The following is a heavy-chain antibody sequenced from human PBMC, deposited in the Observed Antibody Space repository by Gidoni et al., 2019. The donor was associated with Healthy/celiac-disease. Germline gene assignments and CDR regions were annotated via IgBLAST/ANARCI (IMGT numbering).Heavy chain of an antibody. V-gene: IGHV3-30*18. CDR2: ISYDGSNK. CDR1: GFTFSRYG. CDR3: AKESVYYDFWSVRQVYYGMDV. Sequence: QVQLVESGGGVVQPGRSLRLSCAASGFTFSRYGMHWVRQAPGKGLEWVAVISYDGSNKYYADSVKGRFTISRDNSKNTLYLQMNSLRAEDTAVYYCAKESVYYDFWSVRQVYYGMDVWGQGTTVTVSS. J-gene: IGHJ6*02. D-gene: IGHD3-3*01.